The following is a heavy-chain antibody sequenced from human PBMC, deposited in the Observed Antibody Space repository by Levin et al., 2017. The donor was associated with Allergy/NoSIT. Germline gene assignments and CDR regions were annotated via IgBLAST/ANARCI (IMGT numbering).Heavy chain of an antibody. Sequence: PGGSLRLSCAASGFTFNNYALHWVRQAPGKGLEWVAVISYDGSNKYYADSVKGRFTISRDNSKNTLYLQMNSLRTEDTAVYSCARDRMDSGNLDVLLVIDYWGQGTLVTVSS. CDR2: ISYDGSNK. V-gene: IGHV3-30-3*01. J-gene: IGHJ4*02. CDR3: ARDRMDSGNLDVLLVIDY. CDR1: GFTFNNYA. D-gene: IGHD3-10*01.